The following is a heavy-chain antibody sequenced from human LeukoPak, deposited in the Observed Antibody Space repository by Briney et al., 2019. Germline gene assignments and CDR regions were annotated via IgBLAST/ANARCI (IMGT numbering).Heavy chain of an antibody. CDR2: IYTSGST. V-gene: IGHV4-4*07. J-gene: IGHJ4*02. Sequence: SETLSLTCTVPGGSISSYYWRWIRQPAGKGLEWIGRIYTSGSTNYNPSLKSRVTMSVDTSKNQFSLKLSSVTAADTAVYYCARGPPNSFLEWSQWGQGTLVTVSS. CDR3: ARGPPNSFLEWSQ. D-gene: IGHD3-3*01. CDR1: GGSISSYY.